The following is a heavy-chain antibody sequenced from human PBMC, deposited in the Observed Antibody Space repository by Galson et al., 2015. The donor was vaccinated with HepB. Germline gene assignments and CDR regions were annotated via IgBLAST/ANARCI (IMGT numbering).Heavy chain of an antibody. D-gene: IGHD6-19*01. Sequence: SVKVSCKASGYTFTSYGISWVRQAPGQGLEWMGWISAYNGNTNYAQKLQGRVTMTTDTSTSTAYMELRSLRSDDTAVYYCAREGHIAVADYYYYGMDVWGQGTTVTVSS. V-gene: IGHV1-18*01. CDR1: GYTFTSYG. CDR3: AREGHIAVADYYYYGMDV. CDR2: ISAYNGNT. J-gene: IGHJ6*02.